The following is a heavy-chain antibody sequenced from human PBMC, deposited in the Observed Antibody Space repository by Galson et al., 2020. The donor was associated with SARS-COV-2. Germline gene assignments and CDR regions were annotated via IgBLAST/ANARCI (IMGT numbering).Heavy chain of an antibody. CDR1: GYTLTELS. V-gene: IGHV1-24*01. Sequence: ASVKVSCKVSGYTLTELSMHWVRQAPGKGLEWMGGFDPEDGETIYAQKFQGRVTMTEDTSTDTAYMELSSLRSEDTAVYYCATAFIVGATGEDYYYYYGMDVWGQGTTVTVSS. J-gene: IGHJ6*02. CDR3: ATAFIVGATGEDYYYYYGMDV. CDR2: FDPEDGET. D-gene: IGHD1-26*01.